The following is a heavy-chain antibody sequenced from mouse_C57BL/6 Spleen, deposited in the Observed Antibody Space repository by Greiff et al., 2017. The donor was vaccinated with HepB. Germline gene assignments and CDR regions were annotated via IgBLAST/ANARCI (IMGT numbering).Heavy chain of an antibody. CDR1: GYTFTSYW. Sequence: QVQLQQPGAELVMPGASVKLSCKASGYTFTSYWMHWVKQRPGQGLEWIGEIDPSDSYTNYNQKFKGKSTLTVDKSSSTAYMQLSSLTSEDSEVYYCARSGYSNYLAWFAYWGQGTLVTVSA. CDR3: ARSGYSNYLAWFAY. V-gene: IGHV1-69*01. J-gene: IGHJ3*01. CDR2: IDPSDSYT. D-gene: IGHD2-5*01.